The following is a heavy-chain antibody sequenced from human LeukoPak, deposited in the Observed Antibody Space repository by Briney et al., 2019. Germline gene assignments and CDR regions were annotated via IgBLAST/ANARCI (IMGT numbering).Heavy chain of an antibody. D-gene: IGHD6-19*01. CDR3: AKLIAVAGTDDY. CDR2: ISGSGGNT. J-gene: IGHJ4*02. Sequence: GGSLRLSCAASGFTFSSYAMSWVRQAAGKGLEWVSAISGSGGNTYYADSVKGRFTISRDNSKNTLYLQMNSLRAEDTAVYYCAKLIAVAGTDDYWGQGTLVTVSS. CDR1: GFTFSSYA. V-gene: IGHV3-23*01.